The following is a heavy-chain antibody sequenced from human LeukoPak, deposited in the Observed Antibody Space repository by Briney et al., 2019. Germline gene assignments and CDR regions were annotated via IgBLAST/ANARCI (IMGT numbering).Heavy chain of an antibody. CDR2: IGGSGGAT. V-gene: IGHV3-23*01. CDR1: GFAFSSYV. Sequence: GGSLRLSCAASGFAFSSYVLSWVRQAPGKGQKWVSAIGGSGGATYYADSVKGRFTISRDNSKNTLYLQMNSLRAEDTAVYYCAKAVGINNYYYYGVDVWGKGTTVTVSS. J-gene: IGHJ6*04. CDR3: AKAVGINNYYYYGVDV. D-gene: IGHD3-10*01.